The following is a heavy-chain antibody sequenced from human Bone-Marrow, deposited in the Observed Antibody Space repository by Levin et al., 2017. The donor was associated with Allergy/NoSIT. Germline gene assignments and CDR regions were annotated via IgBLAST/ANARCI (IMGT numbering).Heavy chain of an antibody. J-gene: IGHJ4*02. D-gene: IGHD3-3*01. CDR3: ANDLWRGRRISAFDA. CDR2: ISTGGETP. Sequence: SCAASGFDFSSYAMNWVRQAPGQGLEWVSGISTGGETPYYADSVKGRFAISRDNSKNTLSLEMNSLSPDDTAAYFCANDLWRGRRISAFDAWGQGTLVTVSS. V-gene: IGHV3-23*01. CDR1: GFDFSSYA.